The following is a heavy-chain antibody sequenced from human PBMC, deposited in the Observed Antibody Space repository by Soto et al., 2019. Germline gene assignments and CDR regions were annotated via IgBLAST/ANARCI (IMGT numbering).Heavy chain of an antibody. Sequence: PGGSLRLSCAASGFTFSSYGMHWARQAPGKWLEWVAVISYDGSNKYYADSVKGRFTISRDNSKNTLYLQMNSLRAEDTAVYYCAKNHQRAPSRDGYNLIDFWGQGXLVTVYS. CDR3: AKNHQRAPSRDGYNLIDF. V-gene: IGHV3-30*18. D-gene: IGHD5-12*01. CDR1: GFTFSSYG. J-gene: IGHJ4*02. CDR2: ISYDGSNK.